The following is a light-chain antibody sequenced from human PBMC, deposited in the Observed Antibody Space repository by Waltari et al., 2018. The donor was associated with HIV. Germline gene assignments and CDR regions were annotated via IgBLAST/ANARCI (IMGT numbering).Light chain of an antibody. CDR1: RSNIRAGYD. CDR2: GNT. Sequence: QSVVTQPPSVSGAPGQTVAISCTGSRSNIRAGYDVHWYQHFPGAPPKFFIYGNTYRPSGVPDRFSGSKSGSAASLVIAGLQADDEAEYYCQSYDKSLSGWVFGGGTKVTVL. J-gene: IGLJ3*02. CDR3: QSYDKSLSGWV. V-gene: IGLV1-40*01.